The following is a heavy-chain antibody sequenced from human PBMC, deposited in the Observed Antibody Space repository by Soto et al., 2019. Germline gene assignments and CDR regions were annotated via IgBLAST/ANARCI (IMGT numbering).Heavy chain of an antibody. CDR3: AKGGAIVAAGTRVYLYNAMDV. D-gene: IGHD1-26*01. CDR2: INPSSGDT. CDR1: GYTFTGYY. J-gene: IGHJ6*02. V-gene: IGHV1-2*02. Sequence: ASVKVSCKASGYTFTGYYVHWVRQAPGQGLEWMGWINPSSGDTYLAQRFQGRVTMNRDTSIGTAYMELRGLTSDDTAEYYCAKGGAIVAAGTRVYLYNAMDVWGQGTTVTVSS.